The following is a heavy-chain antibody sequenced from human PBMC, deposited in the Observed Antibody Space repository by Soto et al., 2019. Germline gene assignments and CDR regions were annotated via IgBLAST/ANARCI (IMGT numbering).Heavy chain of an antibody. J-gene: IGHJ6*02. Sequence: QVQLVEAGGAVVQPGRSLRLSCAASGFTFSSYAMHWVRQSPGKGLEWVAVLSYDGRNKYYADYVNGRFTITRDNSKNKLYLEMNSLRAEDTAVYYCARERDIDIWGQGATINVS. CDR2: LSYDGRNK. CDR3: ARERDIDI. CDR1: GFTFSSYA. V-gene: IGHV3-30*04.